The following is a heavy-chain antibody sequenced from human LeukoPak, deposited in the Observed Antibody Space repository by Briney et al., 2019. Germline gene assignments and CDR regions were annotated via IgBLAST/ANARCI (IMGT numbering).Heavy chain of an antibody. V-gene: IGHV1-46*01. J-gene: IGHJ4*02. CDR2: INPSGGST. Sequence: GASVKVSCKASGYTFTSYYMHWVRQAPGQGLGWMGIINPSGGSTSYAQKFQGRVTMTRDTSTSTVYMELSSLRSEDTAVYYCARDSGLDSSGYPYFDYWGQGTLVTVSS. D-gene: IGHD3-22*01. CDR1: GYTFTSYY. CDR3: ARDSGLDSSGYPYFDY.